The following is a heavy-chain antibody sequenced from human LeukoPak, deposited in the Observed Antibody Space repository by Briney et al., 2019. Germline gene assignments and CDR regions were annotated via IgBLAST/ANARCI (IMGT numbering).Heavy chain of an antibody. CDR3: AKEGRSPDIDMVDY. J-gene: IGHJ4*02. V-gene: IGHV3-30*18. CDR1: GFTFSSYG. Sequence: GGSLRLSCAASGFTFSSYGMHWVRQAPGKGLEWVAVISYDGSNKYYADSVKGRFTISRDNSKNTLYLQVNSLRAEDTAVYYCAKEGRSPDIDMVDYWGQGTLVTVSS. D-gene: IGHD5-18*01. CDR2: ISYDGSNK.